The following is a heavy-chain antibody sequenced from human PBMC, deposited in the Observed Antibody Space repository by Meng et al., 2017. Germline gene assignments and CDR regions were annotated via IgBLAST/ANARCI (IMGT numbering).Heavy chain of an antibody. CDR1: GYTFSSYD. V-gene: IGHV1-46*01. CDR3: AREFRGTFYFDS. CDR2: IKTSCDST. D-gene: IGHD1-1*01. J-gene: IGHJ4*02. Sequence: HVQLVQSAAEVQKPAAQVKVFCRTSGYTFSSYDMPSVRQAPGQALEWMGLIKTSCDSTSYVQKFQGRVTMTRDTSTSTVYIELSSLRSDDTAVYSCAREFRGTFYFDSWGQGSLVTVSS.